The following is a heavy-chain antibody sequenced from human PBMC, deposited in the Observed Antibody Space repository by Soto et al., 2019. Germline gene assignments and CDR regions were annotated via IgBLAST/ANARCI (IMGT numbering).Heavy chain of an antibody. D-gene: IGHD6-13*01. CDR3: ARLTGYRSSSPSEIQH. CDR1: GGTFSSYA. CDR2: IIPIFGTA. V-gene: IGHV1-69*12. J-gene: IGHJ1*01. Sequence: QVQLVQSGAEVKKPGSSVKVSCKASGGTFSSYAISWVRQAPGQGLEWMGGIIPIFGTANYAQKFQGRVTITADESTSKDDLELSSLSPEDTAVDYCARLTGYRSSSPSEIQHWGQGTLVTVSS.